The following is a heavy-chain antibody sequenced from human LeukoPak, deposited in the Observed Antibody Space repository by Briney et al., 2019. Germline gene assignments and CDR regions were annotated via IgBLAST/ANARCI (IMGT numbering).Heavy chain of an antibody. CDR2: IKQDGSEK. D-gene: IGHD3-10*01. V-gene: IGHV3-7*03. Sequence: GGSLRLSCAASGFTFSSYWMSWVRQAPGKGLEWVANIKQDGSEKYYVDTVKGRFTISRDNAKNSLYLQMNSLRAEDTAVYYCARDEFWFLYYFDYWGQGTLVTVSS. CDR3: ARDEFWFLYYFDY. CDR1: GFTFSSYW. J-gene: IGHJ4*02.